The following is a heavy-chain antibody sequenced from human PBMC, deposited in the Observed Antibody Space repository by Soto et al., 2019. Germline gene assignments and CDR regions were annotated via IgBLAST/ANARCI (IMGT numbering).Heavy chain of an antibody. CDR2: INPSDSST. CDR1: GYTFTSYY. Sequence: GASVKVSCKASGYTFTSYYIHWVRRAPGQGLERMGIINPSDSSTTYAQKFQGRVIMTRDTSTSTAYMELSGLRSDDTAVYYCARDLGYIAAAGTTGYYYGMDVWGQGTTVTVSS. D-gene: IGHD6-13*01. V-gene: IGHV1-46*01. CDR3: ARDLGYIAAAGTTGYYYGMDV. J-gene: IGHJ6*02.